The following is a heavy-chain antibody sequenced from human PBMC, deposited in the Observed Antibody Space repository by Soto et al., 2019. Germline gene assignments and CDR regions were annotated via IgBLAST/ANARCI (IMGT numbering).Heavy chain of an antibody. Sequence: SETLSLTCTVSGGSIISGGYYWSWIRQHPGKGLEWIGYIYYSGSTYYNPSLKSRVTISVDTSKNQFSLKLSSVTAADTAVYYCARVISMIVVDHFDYWGQGTLVTVSS. D-gene: IGHD3-22*01. J-gene: IGHJ4*02. CDR3: ARVISMIVVDHFDY. CDR2: IYYSGST. CDR1: GGSIISGGYY. V-gene: IGHV4-31*03.